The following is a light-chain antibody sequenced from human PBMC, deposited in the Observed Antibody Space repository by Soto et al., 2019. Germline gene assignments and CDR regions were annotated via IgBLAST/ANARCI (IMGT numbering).Light chain of an antibody. CDR3: QKYNSVWT. V-gene: IGKV1-27*01. CDR1: QGIRHY. Sequence: DIRMTQSPSSLSASVGDRVTITCRASQGIRHYLAWYQQKPGKVPKLLIYEASNLQSGVPSRLRGGGSGTEFLLTISSMKPEDVATYYCQKYNSVWTFGQGTKVDI. CDR2: EAS. J-gene: IGKJ1*01.